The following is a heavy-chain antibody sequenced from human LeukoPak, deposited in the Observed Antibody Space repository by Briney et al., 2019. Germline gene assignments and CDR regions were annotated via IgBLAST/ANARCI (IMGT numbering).Heavy chain of an antibody. CDR3: TRDYYDSRGYYLFFDY. J-gene: IGHJ4*02. CDR1: GFTFSSYA. V-gene: IGHV3-49*03. D-gene: IGHD3-22*01. CDR2: IRSKAYGGIT. Sequence: GGSLRLSCAASGFTFSSYAMSWFRQAPGKGLEWVGFIRSKAYGGITECAASVKGRFTISRDDSKSIAYLQMNSLKTEDTAVYYCTRDYYDSRGYYLFFDYWGQGTLVTVSS.